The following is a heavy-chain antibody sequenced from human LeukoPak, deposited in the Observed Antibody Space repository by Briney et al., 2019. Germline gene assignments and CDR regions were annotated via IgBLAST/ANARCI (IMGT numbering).Heavy chain of an antibody. CDR3: ARDRGETDIVVVPAASPEAFDI. V-gene: IGHV1-18*01. CDR2: ISAYNGNT. D-gene: IGHD2-2*01. J-gene: IGHJ3*02. Sequence: GASVKVSCKASGYTFTSYGISWVRQASGQGLEWMGWISAYNGNTNYAQKLQGRVTMTTDTSTSTAYMELRSLRSDDTAVYYCARDRGETDIVVVPAASPEAFDIWGQGTMVTVSS. CDR1: GYTFTSYG.